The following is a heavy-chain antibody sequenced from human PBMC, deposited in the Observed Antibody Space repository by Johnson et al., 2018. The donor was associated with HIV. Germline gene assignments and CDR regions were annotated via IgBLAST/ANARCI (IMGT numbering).Heavy chain of an antibody. Sequence: QEQVVESGGGVVQPGGSLRLSCAASGFSFSTYDVHWVRQAPGKGLEWVASIRYDGNNKFYADSVKGRFTISRDNSKNTLFLQMNSLGPEDTAVYYCAKGRAQHLDGGAFDIWGQGTMVTVSS. V-gene: IGHV3-30*02. J-gene: IGHJ3*02. D-gene: IGHD6-13*01. CDR2: IRYDGNNK. CDR3: AKGRAQHLDGGAFDI. CDR1: GFSFSTYD.